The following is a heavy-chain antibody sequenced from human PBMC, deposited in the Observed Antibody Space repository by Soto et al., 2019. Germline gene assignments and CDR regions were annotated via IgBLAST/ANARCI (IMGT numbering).Heavy chain of an antibody. CDR2: VNTDGGTS. Sequence: EVQLVESGGDLVRPGGSLRLSCAASGFTFSGHWMHWVRQVPGEGLEWVSRVNTDGGTSAYADSVKGRFTISRENAKNTLHLQMSGLRAEDAAVYYCAREAGYCSRTSCYRRAFDTWGQGTTVSVSS. CDR1: GFTFSGHW. V-gene: IGHV3-74*03. CDR3: AREAGYCSRTSCYRRAFDT. D-gene: IGHD2-2*01. J-gene: IGHJ3*02.